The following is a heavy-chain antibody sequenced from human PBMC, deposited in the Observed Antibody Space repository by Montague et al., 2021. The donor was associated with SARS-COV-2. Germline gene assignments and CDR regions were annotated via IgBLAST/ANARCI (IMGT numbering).Heavy chain of an antibody. J-gene: IGHJ3*02. CDR3: VRDHPYGGPRGAYDI. V-gene: IGHV4-59*01. D-gene: IGHD4-23*01. CDR2: IYDGCAV. CDR1: GGSITGYY. Sequence: SETLSLTCTVSGGSITGYYWSWLRRSPGKGLELIAYIYDGCAVNYNPSLGSRVTISTDTSKNQLSLKVNSVTAADTAVYYCVRDHPYGGPRGAYDIWGQGTVVTVSS.